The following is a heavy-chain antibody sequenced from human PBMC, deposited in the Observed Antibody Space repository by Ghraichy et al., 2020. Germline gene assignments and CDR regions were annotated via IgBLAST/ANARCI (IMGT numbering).Heavy chain of an antibody. CDR3: SRVSGPLVKLVRFDA. D-gene: IGHD3-16*02. CDR2: INPKTGAT. Sequence: ASVKVSCKASGFMFTDYFIHWVRQAPGQGLEWMGWINPKTGATNYTKKFQGRVTMTRDMSISTAYLDLISLTSDDTAVYFCSRVSGPLVKLVRFDAWGQGTLVTVSS. V-gene: IGHV1-2*02. CDR1: GFMFTDYF. J-gene: IGHJ5*02.